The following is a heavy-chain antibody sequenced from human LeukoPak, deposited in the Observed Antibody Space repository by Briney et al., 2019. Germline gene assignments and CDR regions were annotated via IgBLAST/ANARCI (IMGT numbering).Heavy chain of an antibody. D-gene: IGHD6-19*01. V-gene: IGHV3-30*02. Sequence: PGGSLRLSCAASGFTFSSYGMHWVRQAPGKGLEWVAVIWYDGSNKYYADSVKGRFTISRDNSKNTLYLQMNSLRAEDTAVYYCAKGSGWYVRGHFDYWGQGTLVTVSS. CDR2: IWYDGSNK. CDR1: GFTFSSYG. J-gene: IGHJ4*02. CDR3: AKGSGWYVRGHFDY.